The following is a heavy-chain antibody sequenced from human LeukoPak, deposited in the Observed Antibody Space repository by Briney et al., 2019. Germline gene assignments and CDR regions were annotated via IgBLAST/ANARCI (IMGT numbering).Heavy chain of an antibody. J-gene: IGHJ6*02. D-gene: IGHD5-18*01. CDR3: ASGELWSPYYYYGMDV. CDR1: GYTFTSYD. CDR2: INPNSGGT. V-gene: IGHV1-2*02. Sequence: ASVTVSCKASGYTFTSYDINWVRQAPGQGLEWMGWINPNSGGTNYAQKFQGRVTMTRDTSISTAYMELSRLRSDDTAVYYCASGELWSPYYYYGMDVWGQGTTVTVSS.